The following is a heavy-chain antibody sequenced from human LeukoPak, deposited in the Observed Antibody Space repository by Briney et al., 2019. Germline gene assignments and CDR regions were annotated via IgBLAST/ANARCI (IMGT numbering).Heavy chain of an antibody. CDR2: IYRSGST. Sequence: PSETLSLTCTVSGDSITSGTYYWGWIRQPPGKGLEWIGYIYRSGSTYYNPSLKSRVTISVDGSKNQFSLKLNSVTAADTAVYYCARDLAYSSSSAIDHWGQGTLVTVSS. CDR1: GDSITSGTYY. J-gene: IGHJ5*02. V-gene: IGHV4-30-2*01. CDR3: ARDLAYSSSSAIDH. D-gene: IGHD6-6*01.